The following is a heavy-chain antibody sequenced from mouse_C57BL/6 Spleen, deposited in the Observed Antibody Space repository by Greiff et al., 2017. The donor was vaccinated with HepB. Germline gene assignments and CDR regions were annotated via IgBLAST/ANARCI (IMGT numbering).Heavy chain of an antibody. J-gene: IGHJ3*01. V-gene: IGHV1-18*01. D-gene: IGHD4-1*01. CDR1: GYTFTDYN. CDR2: INPNNGGT. CDR3: ARVKERGTGTTFAY. Sequence: EVQLQQSGPELVKPGASVKIPCKASGYTFTDYNMDWVKQSHGKSLEWIGDINPNNGGTIYNQKFKGKATLTVDKSSSTAYMELRSLTSEDTAVYYCARVKERGTGTTFAYWGQGTLVTVSA.